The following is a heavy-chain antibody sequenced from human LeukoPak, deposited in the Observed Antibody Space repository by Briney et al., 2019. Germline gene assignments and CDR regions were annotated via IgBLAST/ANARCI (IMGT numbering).Heavy chain of an antibody. D-gene: IGHD2-2*02. J-gene: IGHJ4*02. CDR1: GFTFSSYG. V-gene: IGHV3-23*01. CDR3: AKDLGYCSSTSCYKGYFDY. Sequence: GGSLRLSCAASGFTFSSYGMSWVRQAPGKGLEWVSAISGSGGSTYYADSVKGRFTISRDNSKNTLYLQMNSLRAEDTAVYYCAKDLGYCSSTSCYKGYFDYWGQGTLVTVSS. CDR2: ISGSGGST.